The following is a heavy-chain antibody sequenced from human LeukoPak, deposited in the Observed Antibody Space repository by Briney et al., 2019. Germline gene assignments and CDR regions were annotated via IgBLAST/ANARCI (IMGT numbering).Heavy chain of an antibody. D-gene: IGHD3-9*01. CDR2: IYHSGST. CDR1: GYSISSGYY. Sequence: SETLSLTCTVSGYSISSGYYWGWIRQPPGKGLEWIGSIYHSGSTYYNPSLKSRVTISVDTSKNQFSLKLSSVTAADTAVYYCARDPGYEGYYDILTGYPIGFDPWGQGTLVTVSS. J-gene: IGHJ5*02. V-gene: IGHV4-38-2*02. CDR3: ARDPGYEGYYDILTGYPIGFDP.